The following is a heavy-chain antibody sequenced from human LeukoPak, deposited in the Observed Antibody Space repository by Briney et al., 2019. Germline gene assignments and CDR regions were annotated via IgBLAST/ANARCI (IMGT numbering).Heavy chain of an antibody. CDR2: INPSGGST. J-gene: IGHJ4*02. Sequence: GASVKVSCKASGYTFTSYYMHWVRQAPGQGLEWMGIINPSGGSTSYAQKFQGRVTMTRDMSTSTVYMELSSLRSDDTAVYYCARAHTPVTTRPILGYWGQGTLVTVSS. CDR1: GYTFTSYY. D-gene: IGHD4-17*01. CDR3: ARAHTPVTTRPILGY. V-gene: IGHV1-46*01.